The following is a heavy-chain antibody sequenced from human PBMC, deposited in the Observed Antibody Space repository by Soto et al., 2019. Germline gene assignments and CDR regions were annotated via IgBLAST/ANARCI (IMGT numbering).Heavy chain of an antibody. CDR2: INHSGST. J-gene: IGHJ4*02. V-gene: IGHV4-34*01. D-gene: IGHD6-19*01. CDR3: ARGFKRRSSGWTYFDY. Sequence: SETLSLTCAVYGGSFSGYYWSWIRQPPGKGLEWIGEINHSGSTNYNPSLKSRVTISVDTSKNQFSLKLSSVTAADTAVYYCARGFKRRSSGWTYFDYWGQGTLVTVS. CDR1: GGSFSGYY.